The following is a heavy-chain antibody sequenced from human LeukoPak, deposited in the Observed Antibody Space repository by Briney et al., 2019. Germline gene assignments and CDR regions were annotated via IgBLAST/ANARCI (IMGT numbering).Heavy chain of an antibody. CDR1: GFSFSRHG. CDR3: VRDQGSGDILS. CDR2: IWSAGANG. Sequence: EGSLRLSCAASGFSFSRHGMHWVRQAPGKGLEWVAIIWSAGANGDYADSVKGRFTISRDNSKNTLYLQMNSLRAEDTAIYFCVRDQGSGDILSWGLGTLVTVSS. V-gene: IGHV3-33*01. D-gene: IGHD2-21*01. J-gene: IGHJ4*02.